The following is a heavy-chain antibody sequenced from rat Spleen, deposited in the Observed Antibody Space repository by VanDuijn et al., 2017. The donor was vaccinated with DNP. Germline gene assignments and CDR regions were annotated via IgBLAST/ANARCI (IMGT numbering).Heavy chain of an antibody. CDR3: ATGVYGGYEDWFAY. CDR2: ISTSGVST. V-gene: IGHV5-46*01. Sequence: EVQLVESGGGLVQPGRSMKLSCAASGFTFSSFPMAWVRQAPTKGLEWVATISTSGVSTYYRDSVKGRFTISRDNAKSTLYLQMDSLRPEDTATYYCATGVYGGYEDWFAYWGQGTLVTVSS. CDR1: GFTFSSFP. D-gene: IGHD1-11*01. J-gene: IGHJ3*01.